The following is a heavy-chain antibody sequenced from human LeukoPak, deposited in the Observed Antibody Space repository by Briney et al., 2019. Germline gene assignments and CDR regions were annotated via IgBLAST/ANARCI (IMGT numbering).Heavy chain of an antibody. CDR1: GFTFSSYS. V-gene: IGHV3-21*01. J-gene: IGHJ5*02. CDR3: ARDHRYPYSSGWYWFDP. Sequence: GGSLRLSCAASGFTFSSYSMNWVRQAPGKGLEWVSSISSSSNYIYYADSVKGRFTISRDNAKNSLYLQMNSLRAEDTAVYYCARDHRYPYSSGWYWFDPWGQGTLVTVSS. D-gene: IGHD6-19*01. CDR2: ISSSSNYI.